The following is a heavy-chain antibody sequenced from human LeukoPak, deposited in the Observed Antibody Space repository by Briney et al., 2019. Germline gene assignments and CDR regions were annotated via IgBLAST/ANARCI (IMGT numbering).Heavy chain of an antibody. CDR2: IFYSGST. CDR3: ARLNHYYYGMDV. J-gene: IGHJ6*02. CDR1: GGFISSYY. V-gene: IGHV4-59*01. Sequence: SETLSLTCTVSGGFISSYYWSWIRQPPGMGLEWIGYIFYSGSTNYNPSLKSRVTISVDTSKNQFSLKVSSVTAADTAVYYCARLNHYYYGMDVWGQGTTVTVSS.